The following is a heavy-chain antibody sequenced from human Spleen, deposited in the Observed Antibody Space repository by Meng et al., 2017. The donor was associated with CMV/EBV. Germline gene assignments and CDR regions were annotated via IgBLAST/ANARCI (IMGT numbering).Heavy chain of an antibody. Sequence: ASVKVSCKASGYTFTSYDINWVRQATGQGLEWMGWMNPNSGNTGYAQKFQGRVTMTRNTSISTAYMELSSLRSEDTAVYYCARNRGFDYYTSGSCSNWGQGTLVTVSS. CDR3: ARNRGFDYYTSGSCSN. CDR1: GYTFTSYD. CDR2: MNPNSGNT. D-gene: IGHD3-10*01. J-gene: IGHJ4*02. V-gene: IGHV1-8*01.